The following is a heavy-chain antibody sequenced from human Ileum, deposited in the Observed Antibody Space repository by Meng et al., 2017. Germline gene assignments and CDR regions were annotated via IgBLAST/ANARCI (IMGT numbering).Heavy chain of an antibody. V-gene: IGHV3-73*01. J-gene: IGHJ2*01. CDR1: GFTFSDFG. Sequence: GDSLRFSFAASGFTFSDFGMHWVRQASGKGPEGVGGIRTKSKKYATSYVASVSGRFAFSRNDSKSTAILQMISMKNEETDVYYCNRASSDGNNKDWNFDLWGHGTLVTVSS. CDR2: IRTKSKKYAT. CDR3: NRASSDGNNKDWNFDL. D-gene: IGHD1-14*01.